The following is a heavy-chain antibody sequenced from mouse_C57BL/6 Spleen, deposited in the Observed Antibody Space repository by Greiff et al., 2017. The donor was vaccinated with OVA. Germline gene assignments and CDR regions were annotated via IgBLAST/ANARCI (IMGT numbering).Heavy chain of an antibody. CDR1: GYSITSGYY. J-gene: IGHJ2*01. Sequence: EVQLVESGPGLVKPSQSLSLTCSVTGYSITSGYYWNWIRQFPGNKLEWMGYISYDGSNNYNPSLKNRISITRDTSKNQFFLKLNSVTTEDTATYYCASYYYGTDFDYWGQGTTLTVSS. CDR2: ISYDGSN. CDR3: ASYYYGTDFDY. V-gene: IGHV3-6*01. D-gene: IGHD1-1*01.